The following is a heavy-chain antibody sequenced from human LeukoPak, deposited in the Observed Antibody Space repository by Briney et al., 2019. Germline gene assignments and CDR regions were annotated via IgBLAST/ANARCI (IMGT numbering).Heavy chain of an antibody. D-gene: IGHD2-15*01. CDR1: GYTFTSYG. Sequence: GASVKVSCKASGYTFTSYGISWVRQAPGQGLEWMGWISAYNGNTNYAQKLQGRVTMTTGTSTSTAYMELRSLRSDDTAVYYCARATQYCSGGSCYSGGPHFDYWGQGTLVTVSS. V-gene: IGHV1-18*01. J-gene: IGHJ4*02. CDR2: ISAYNGNT. CDR3: ARATQYCSGGSCYSGGPHFDY.